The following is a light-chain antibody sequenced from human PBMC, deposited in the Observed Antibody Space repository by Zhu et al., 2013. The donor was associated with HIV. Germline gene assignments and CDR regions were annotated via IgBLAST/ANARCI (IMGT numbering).Light chain of an antibody. V-gene: IGKV3-15*01. CDR3: QQANTFPLT. Sequence: EIVMTQSPATLSVSPGERATLSCRASQSVSSNLAWYQQKPGQAPRLLIYGASTRATGIPARFSGSGSGTEFTLTISSLQSEDFATYYCQQANTFPLTFGPGTKVDIK. CDR2: GAS. J-gene: IGKJ3*01. CDR1: QSVSSN.